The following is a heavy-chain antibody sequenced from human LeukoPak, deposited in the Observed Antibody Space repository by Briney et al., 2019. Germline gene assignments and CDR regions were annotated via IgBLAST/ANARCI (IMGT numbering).Heavy chain of an antibody. Sequence: PSETLSLTCTVSGASIFGSYWSWIRQPPGKGLEWIGYIYYSGDSNYNPSLKSRATISLDTSTSQFSLMLSSVTAADTAIYYCARHSFARPFDSWGQGTLVTVSS. CDR3: ARHSFARPFDS. CDR2: IYYSGDS. D-gene: IGHD6-6*01. CDR1: GASIFGSY. V-gene: IGHV4-59*08. J-gene: IGHJ4*02.